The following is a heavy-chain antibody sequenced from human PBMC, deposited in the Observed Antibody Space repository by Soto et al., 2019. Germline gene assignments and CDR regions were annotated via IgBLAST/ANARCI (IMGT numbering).Heavy chain of an antibody. Sequence: QMQLVESGGGVVQPGRSLRLSCVASGFPFREFGMHWVRQAPGKGLEWVALISYDGSDYADSVKGRFTISRDDSRDTLFLHMDNLWPADTGVYYCARRWNYYLDLWGQGTLVAVSS. V-gene: IGHV3-33*05. CDR3: ARRWNYYLDL. D-gene: IGHD1-1*01. CDR2: ISYDGSD. CDR1: GFPFREFG. J-gene: IGHJ4*02.